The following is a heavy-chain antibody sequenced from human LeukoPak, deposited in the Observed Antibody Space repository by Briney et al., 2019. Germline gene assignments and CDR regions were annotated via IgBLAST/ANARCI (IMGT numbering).Heavy chain of an antibody. CDR2: MYLSGTT. CDR1: GDSINSLDL. D-gene: IGHD2-2*01. J-gene: IGHJ4*02. V-gene: IGHV4-4*02. CDR3: AGLVGRCSSGLYYYYFDY. Sequence: TLSLTXTVSGDSINSLDLWSWVRPPPGKGLEWIGEMYLSGTTHSNPSVKSRVTISIDKSKNQFFLNLSSVTAADKAVYYCAGLVGRCSSGLYYYYFDYWGQGTLVTVSS.